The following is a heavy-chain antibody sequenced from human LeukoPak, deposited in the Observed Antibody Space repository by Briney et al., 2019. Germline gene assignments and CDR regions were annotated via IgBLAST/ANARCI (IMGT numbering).Heavy chain of an antibody. CDR3: ARCTTMYDAFDI. CDR2: IYPGDSDT. J-gene: IGHJ3*02. V-gene: IGHV5-51*01. CDR1: GYSFTTYW. Sequence: GESLKISCKGSGYSFTTYWIGWVRQMPGKGLEWMGIIYPGDSDTRYSPSFQGQVTISADKSTGTAYPQWSSLKASDTAMYYCARCTTMYDAFDIWGQGTMLTVSS. D-gene: IGHD2-8*01.